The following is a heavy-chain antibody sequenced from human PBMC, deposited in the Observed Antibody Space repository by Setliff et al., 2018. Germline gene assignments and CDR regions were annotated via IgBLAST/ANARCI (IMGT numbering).Heavy chain of an antibody. CDR1: GYTFTTYA. V-gene: IGHV7-4-1*02. CDR3: ARASRYGTPRYRGDYYMDV. D-gene: IGHD5-12*01. Sequence: ASVKVSCKASGYTFTTYAISWMRQAPGQGLEHMGWINTNTGNPSYAQGFTGRFVFSLDTSVSTAYLQISSLKAEDTAVYYCARASRYGTPRYRGDYYMDVWGKGTTVTVSS. CDR2: INTNTGNP. J-gene: IGHJ6*03.